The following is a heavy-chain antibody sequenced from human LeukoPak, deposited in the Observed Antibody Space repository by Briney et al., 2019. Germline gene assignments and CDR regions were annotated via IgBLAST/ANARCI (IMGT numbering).Heavy chain of an antibody. Sequence: GGSLRLSCAASGFTFSSYAMSWVRQAPGKGLEWVSAIRGSGGSTYYADSVKGRFTISRDDSMNTLSLQMNSLRAEDTALYYCAKSSSWTYHYLDYWGQGALVTVSS. J-gene: IGHJ4*02. CDR1: GFTFSSYA. CDR3: AKSSSWTYHYLDY. D-gene: IGHD6-13*01. CDR2: IRGSGGST. V-gene: IGHV3-23*01.